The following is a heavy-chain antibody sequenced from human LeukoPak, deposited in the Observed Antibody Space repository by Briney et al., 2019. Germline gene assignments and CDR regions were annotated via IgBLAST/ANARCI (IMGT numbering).Heavy chain of an antibody. V-gene: IGHV4-31*03. Sequence: SETLSLTCSVSGASISTRVHYWSWIRQHPGKGLDWIGYIYYSGDTHYNASLRSRVSISVDTSQSQFSLKLSSVTAADTAVYYCARVLNYYDNSGYFYFFDYWGQGTPVTVSS. J-gene: IGHJ4*02. D-gene: IGHD3-22*01. CDR2: IYYSGDT. CDR3: ARVLNYYDNSGYFYFFDY. CDR1: GASISTRVHY.